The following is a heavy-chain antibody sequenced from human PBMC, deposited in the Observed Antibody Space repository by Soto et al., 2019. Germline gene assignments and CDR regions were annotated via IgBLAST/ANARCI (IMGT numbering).Heavy chain of an antibody. V-gene: IGHV3-30-3*01. CDR3: ERHLVARIEPGAIFDY. Sequence: QVQLVESGGGVVQPGRSLRLSCAASGFTFSSYAMHWVRQAPGKGLEWVAVISYDGSNKYYADSVKGRFTISRDNSKNTLYLQMNSLRAEDTAVYYSERHLVARIEPGAIFDYWGQGALVTVS. CDR1: GFTFSSYA. D-gene: IGHD2-2*01. CDR2: ISYDGSNK. J-gene: IGHJ4*02.